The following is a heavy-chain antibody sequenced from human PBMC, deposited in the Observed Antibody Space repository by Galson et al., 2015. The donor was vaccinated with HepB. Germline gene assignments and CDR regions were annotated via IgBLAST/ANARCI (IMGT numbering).Heavy chain of an antibody. Sequence: PALVKPTQTLTLTCTFSGFSLTTGGEGVGWIRQPPGEAPEWLAAIYWDNDKRYRPSLRNRLTITKDTSTNQVVLTLTNMDPVDTATYYCARSPVSVDYQNYGWFDSWGQGTLVTVSS. D-gene: IGHD4-11*01. J-gene: IGHJ5*01. CDR3: ARSPVSVDYQNYGWFDS. V-gene: IGHV2-5*02. CDR2: IYWDNDK. CDR1: GFSLTTGGEG.